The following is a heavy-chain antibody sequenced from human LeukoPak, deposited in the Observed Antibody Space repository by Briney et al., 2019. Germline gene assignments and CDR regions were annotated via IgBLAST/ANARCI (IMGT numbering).Heavy chain of an antibody. CDR2: LSGSSGSI. Sequence: GGSLRPSCAASGFTFSTYSMNWVRQAPGQGLEWVSLLSGSSGSIYYANSVKGRFTISRDNAKNSLYLQMNSLRAEDTAVYYCARVRTGYYFDYWGQGTLVTVSS. V-gene: IGHV3-21*01. J-gene: IGHJ4*02. CDR1: GFTFSTYS. D-gene: IGHD7-27*01. CDR3: ARVRTGYYFDY.